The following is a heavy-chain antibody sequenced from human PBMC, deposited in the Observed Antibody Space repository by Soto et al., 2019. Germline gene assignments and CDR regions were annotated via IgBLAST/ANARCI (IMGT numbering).Heavy chain of an antibody. J-gene: IGHJ4*02. D-gene: IGHD5-12*01. CDR1: GFIFSSYS. CDR3: ARGYSGYDPQSFDY. V-gene: IGHV3-48*01. CDR2: ISSGSSTI. Sequence: EVQLVESGGGLVQPGGSLRLSCAASGFIFSSYSMNWVRQAPGKGLEWVSYISSGSSTIYYADSVKGRFTISGDNAKNSLYLQMNSLRAEDTAVYYCARGYSGYDPQSFDYWGQGTLVTVSS.